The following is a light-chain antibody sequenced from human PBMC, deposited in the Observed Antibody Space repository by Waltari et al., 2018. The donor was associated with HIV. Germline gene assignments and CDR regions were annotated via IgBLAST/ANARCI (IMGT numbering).Light chain of an antibody. Sequence: SSGLTQPPSVSVSPVHTAKITCSRHALSTPAVFWYQQNTGQAPVLVIYKDTERPSNIPERFSGATSGTTVTLTISGVQAEDEADYFCHSEDNTGAAFFGGGTRLTVL. V-gene: IGLV3-25*03. J-gene: IGLJ2*01. CDR2: KDT. CDR1: ALSTPA. CDR3: HSEDNTGAAF.